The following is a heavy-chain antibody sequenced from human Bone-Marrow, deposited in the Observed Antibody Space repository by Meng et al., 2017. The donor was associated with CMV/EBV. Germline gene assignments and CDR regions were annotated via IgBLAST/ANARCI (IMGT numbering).Heavy chain of an antibody. CDR1: GGSISSYY. V-gene: IGHV4-59*12. CDR3: ASDSSSWYYFDY. D-gene: IGHD6-13*01. Sequence: SETLSLTCTVSGGSISSYYWSWIRQPPGKGLDWIGYIYYSGSTYYNPSLKSRVTISVDTSKNQFSLKLSSVTAADTAVYYCASDSSSWYYFDYWGQGTLVTVSS. CDR2: IYYSGST. J-gene: IGHJ4*02.